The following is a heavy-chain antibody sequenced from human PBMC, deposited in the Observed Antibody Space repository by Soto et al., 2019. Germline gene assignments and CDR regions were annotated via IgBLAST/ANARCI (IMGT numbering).Heavy chain of an antibody. CDR1: GGSSSGHY. CDR2: VYYSGST. D-gene: IGHD4-4*01. CDR3: AMTVTTLYTWFDP. Sequence: SETLSLTCSVAGGSSSGHYWSWIRQSPEKGLEWIGHVYYSGSTKYNPSLKSRVTISVDTSKNQFSLNLRSVTAADTSVYYCAMTVTTLYTWFDPWGQGILVTVSS. V-gene: IGHV4-59*08. J-gene: IGHJ5*02.